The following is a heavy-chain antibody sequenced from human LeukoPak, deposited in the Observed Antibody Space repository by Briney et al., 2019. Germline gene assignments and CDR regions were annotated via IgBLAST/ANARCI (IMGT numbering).Heavy chain of an antibody. CDR2: ISGSGGST. J-gene: IGHJ6*02. V-gene: IGHV3-23*01. CDR1: GFTFSSYA. CDR3: AKDSYYDFWSGYYSYYYYYGMDV. Sequence: GGSLRLSCAASGFTFSSYAMSWVRQAPGKGLEWVSAISGSGGSTYYADSVKGRFTISRDNSKNTLYLQMNSLRAEDTAVYYCAKDSYYDFWSGYYSYYYYYGMDVWGQGTTVTVSS. D-gene: IGHD3-3*01.